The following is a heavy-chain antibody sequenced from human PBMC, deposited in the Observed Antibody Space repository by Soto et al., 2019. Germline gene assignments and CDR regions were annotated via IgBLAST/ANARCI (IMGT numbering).Heavy chain of an antibody. CDR3: ARMIGTSWFLG. J-gene: IGHJ4*02. V-gene: IGHV6-1*01. D-gene: IGHD3-16*01. CDR2: TYYRSQWFN. Sequence: SQTLSLTCAISGDSVSSNIVTWVCIRQSPSRGLEWLGRTYYRSQWFNDYAVSVKSRMTINADTSKNQFSLQLNYVTPEDTAVYFCARMIGTSWFLGRGQGNPV. CDR1: GDSVSSNIVT.